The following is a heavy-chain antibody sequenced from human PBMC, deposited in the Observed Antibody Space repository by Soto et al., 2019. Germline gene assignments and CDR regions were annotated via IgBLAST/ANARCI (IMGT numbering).Heavy chain of an antibody. Sequence: SETXSLTCTVSGGSISSSSYYWGWIRQPPGKGLEWIGSIYYSGSTYYNPSLKSRVTISVDTSKNQFSLKLSSVTAADTAVYYCASHFINCSGRSCFSLTGFDPWGQGTLVTVSS. D-gene: IGHD2-15*01. V-gene: IGHV4-39*01. CDR2: IYYSGST. CDR3: ASHFINCSGRSCFSLTGFDP. CDR1: GGSISSSSYY. J-gene: IGHJ5*02.